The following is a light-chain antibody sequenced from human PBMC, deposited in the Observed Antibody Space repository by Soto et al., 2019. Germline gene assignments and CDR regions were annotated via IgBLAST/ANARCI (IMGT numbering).Light chain of an antibody. Sequence: DIQMTQSPSILSASVGDRGAITWRASQSIRSWLAWYQQKPGKAPKLLIYKASTLKSGVSSRFSGSGSGTEFTLTISSLQPDDFATYYCQHYNSYSEAFGQGTKV. CDR1: QSIRSW. V-gene: IGKV1-5*03. CDR3: QHYNSYSEA. CDR2: KAS. J-gene: IGKJ1*01.